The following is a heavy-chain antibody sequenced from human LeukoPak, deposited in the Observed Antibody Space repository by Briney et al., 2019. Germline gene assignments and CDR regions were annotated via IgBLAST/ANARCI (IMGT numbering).Heavy chain of an antibody. CDR2: IYYSGST. J-gene: IGHJ4*02. Sequence: PSETLSLTCTVSGGSISSYYWSWIRQPPGKGLEWIGYIYYSGSTYYNPSLKSRVTISVDTSKNQFSLKLSSVTAADTAVYYCARESGLNQGYDYWGQGTLVTVSS. D-gene: IGHD3/OR15-3a*01. CDR1: GGSISSYY. CDR3: ARESGLNQGYDY. V-gene: IGHV4-59*01.